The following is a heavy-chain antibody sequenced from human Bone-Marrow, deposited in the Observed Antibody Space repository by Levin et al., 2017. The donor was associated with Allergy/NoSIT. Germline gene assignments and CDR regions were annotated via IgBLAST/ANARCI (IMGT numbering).Heavy chain of an antibody. CDR2: ISGSGGNT. CDR3: AGYDTSAYHSPFDY. D-gene: IGHD3-22*01. CDR1: GFILRNYA. J-gene: IGHJ4*02. Sequence: QSGGSLRLSCAASGFILRNYAMNWVRQAPGKGLEWVSQISGSGGNTHYADSVKGRFTFSRDNSKNTLYLQMNSLRVEDTAVYYCAGYDTSAYHSPFDYWGQGTLVTVSS. V-gene: IGHV3-23*01.